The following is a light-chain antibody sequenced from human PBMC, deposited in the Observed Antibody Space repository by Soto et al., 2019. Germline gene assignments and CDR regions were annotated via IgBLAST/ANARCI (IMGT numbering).Light chain of an antibody. CDR2: DVN. V-gene: IGLV2-11*01. CDR1: SSDVGGYNY. CDR3: CSYAGNYKV. J-gene: IGLJ3*02. Sequence: QSALTQPRSVSGSPGQSVTISCTGTSSDVGGYNYVSWYQQDPGKAPKLMIYDVNKRPSGVPDRFSGSESGNTASLTISGLQAEDEADYYCCSYAGNYKVFGGGTQLTVL.